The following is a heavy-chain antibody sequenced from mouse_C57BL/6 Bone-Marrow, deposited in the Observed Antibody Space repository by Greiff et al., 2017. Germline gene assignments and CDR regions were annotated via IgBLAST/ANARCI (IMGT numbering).Heavy chain of an antibody. J-gene: IGHJ1*03. CDR2: INPSSGYT. CDR1: GYTFTSYW. V-gene: IGHV1-7*01. Sequence: QVQLQQSGAELAKPGASVKLSCKASGYTFTSYWMHWVKQRPGQGLEWIGDINPSSGYTKYNQKFKDKAKLTADKSSSTAYMQLSSLTYEDSAVYYCARSPLGRPWYFDVWGTGTTVTVSS. CDR3: ARSPLGRPWYFDV. D-gene: IGHD4-1*01.